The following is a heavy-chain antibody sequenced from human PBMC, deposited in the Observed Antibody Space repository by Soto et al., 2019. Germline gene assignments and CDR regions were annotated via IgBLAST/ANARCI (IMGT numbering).Heavy chain of an antibody. J-gene: IGHJ4*02. V-gene: IGHV3-30-3*01. Sequence: APGKGLEWVAVISYDGSNKYYADSVKGRFTISRDNSKNTLYLQMNSLRAEDTAVYYCARDPNVVVVAATPDYWGQGTLVTVSS. D-gene: IGHD2-15*01. CDR2: ISYDGSNK. CDR3: ARDPNVVVVAATPDY.